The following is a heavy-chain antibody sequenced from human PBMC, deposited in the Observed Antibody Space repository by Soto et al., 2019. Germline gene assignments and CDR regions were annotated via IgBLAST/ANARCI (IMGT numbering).Heavy chain of an antibody. Sequence: TLSLICAISGYIDASNTDAGDWSRSSPSRGLEWLGRTYYRSNWRHDYAVSVKSRITVNPDTSKNHFSLQLNSVTPDDTAVYYCARGVAGTGFDLWGQATLVNVSS. D-gene: IGHD6-19*01. CDR1: GYIDASNTDA. CDR2: TYYRSNWRH. V-gene: IGHV6-1*01. CDR3: ARGVAGTGFDL. J-gene: IGHJ4*02.